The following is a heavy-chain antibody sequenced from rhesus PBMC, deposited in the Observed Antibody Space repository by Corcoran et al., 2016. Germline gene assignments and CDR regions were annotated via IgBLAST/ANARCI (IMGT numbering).Heavy chain of an antibody. V-gene: IGHV4-122*02. Sequence: QVQLQQWGEGLVKPSETLSLTCAVYGGSISGYYYWSWIRQPPGKGLEWMGYITYSGSTSYNPSLRSRVTISRDTSKNQFSLKLSSVTAADTAVYYCARDRPGLDSWGQGVVVTVSS. J-gene: IGHJ6*01. CDR1: GGSISGYYY. CDR2: ITYSGST. CDR3: ARDRPGLDS.